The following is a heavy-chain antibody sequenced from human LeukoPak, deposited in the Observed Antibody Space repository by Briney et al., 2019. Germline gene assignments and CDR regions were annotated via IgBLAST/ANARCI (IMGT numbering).Heavy chain of an antibody. J-gene: IGHJ3*02. D-gene: IGHD2-15*01. V-gene: IGHV3-30*18. CDR2: ISYDGSDK. CDR3: AKPRVAAYDAFDI. Sequence: GGSLRLSCAVSGFTSGFTFSRSWMAWVRQGPGKGLEWVAVISYDGSDKYYADSVKGRFTISRDNSKNTLYLQMNSLRAEDTAVYYCAKPRVAAYDAFDIWGQGTMVTVSS. CDR1: GFTFSRSW.